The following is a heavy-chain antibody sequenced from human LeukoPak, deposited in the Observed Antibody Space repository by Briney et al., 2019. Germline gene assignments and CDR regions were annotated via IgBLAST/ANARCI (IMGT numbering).Heavy chain of an antibody. CDR1: GFSFSNSW. V-gene: IGHV3-48*03. J-gene: IGHJ5*02. CDR2: ISSSGSTI. CDR3: ARDAYYYGSGSYTTNWFDP. D-gene: IGHD3-10*01. Sequence: GGSLRLSCEASGFSFSNSWMSWVRQAPGKGLEWVSYISSSGSTIYYADSVKGRFTISRDNAKNSLYLQMNSLRAEDTAVYYCARDAYYYGSGSYTTNWFDPWGQGTLVTVSS.